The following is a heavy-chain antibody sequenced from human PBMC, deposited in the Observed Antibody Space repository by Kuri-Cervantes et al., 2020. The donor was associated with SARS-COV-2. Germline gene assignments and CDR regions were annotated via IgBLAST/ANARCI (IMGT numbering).Heavy chain of an antibody. CDR2: ISGSGGST. CDR3: VRDGDHWNFDY. Sequence: ESLKISCAASGFTFSSHAMSWVRQAPGKGLEWVSAISGSGGSTYYADSVKGRFTISRDNSKNTLYLQMNSLRAEDTAVYYCVRDGDHWNFDYWGQGTLVTVSS. D-gene: IGHD1-1*01. V-gene: IGHV3-23*01. CDR1: GFTFSSHA. J-gene: IGHJ4*02.